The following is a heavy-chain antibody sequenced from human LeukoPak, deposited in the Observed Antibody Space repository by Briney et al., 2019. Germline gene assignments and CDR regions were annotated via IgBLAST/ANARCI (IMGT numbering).Heavy chain of an antibody. Sequence: SETLSLTCGVYGGSFSPYYWSWVRQPPGKGLEWIGEIDRVGSTTYNPSLKSRVTMSLDTSKNQFSLKLSSVTAADTAVYYCARDGYSGNDGLWGQGTLVTVSS. CDR1: GGSFSPYY. J-gene: IGHJ4*02. D-gene: IGHD5-12*01. V-gene: IGHV4-34*01. CDR2: IDRVGST. CDR3: ARDGYSGNDGL.